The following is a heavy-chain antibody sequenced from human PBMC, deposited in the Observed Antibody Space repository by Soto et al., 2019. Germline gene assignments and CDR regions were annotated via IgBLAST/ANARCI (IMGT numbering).Heavy chain of an antibody. J-gene: IGHJ4*02. V-gene: IGHV3-30-3*01. CDR3: ARGLGEQWLAYYFDY. D-gene: IGHD6-19*01. CDR1: GFTFSSYA. CDR2: ISYDGSNK. Sequence: QVQLVESGGGVVQPGRSLRLSCAASGFTFSSYAMHWVRQAPGKGLEWVAVISYDGSNKYYADSVKGRFTISRDNSKNTLYLQMNSLRAEETSVYYCARGLGEQWLAYYFDYWGQGTLVTVSS.